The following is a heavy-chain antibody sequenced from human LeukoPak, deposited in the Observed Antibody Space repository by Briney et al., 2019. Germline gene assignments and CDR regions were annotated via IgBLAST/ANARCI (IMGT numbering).Heavy chain of an antibody. Sequence: SETLSLTCAVSGGSISSGAYSWSWIRQPPRKGLEWIGYVYYSGGTYYNPSLKSRVTISVDTSKNQFSLKLSSVTAADTAVYYCAGHSGGYAYWGQGTLVTVSS. CDR2: VYYSGGT. CDR3: AGHSGGYAY. D-gene: IGHD5-12*01. CDR1: GGSISSGAYS. V-gene: IGHV4-30-4*07. J-gene: IGHJ4*02.